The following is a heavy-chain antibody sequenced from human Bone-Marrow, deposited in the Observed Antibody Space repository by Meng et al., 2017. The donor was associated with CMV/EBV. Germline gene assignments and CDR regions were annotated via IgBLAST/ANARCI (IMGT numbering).Heavy chain of an antibody. CDR3: ARGNRRSSTSFDR. CDR1: GYTFTSYG. Sequence: ASVKVSCKASGYTFTSYGISWVRQAPGQGLEWMGWMNPNSGNTGYAQKFQGRVTITRNTSISTAYMELSSLRSEDTAVYYCARGNRRSSTSFDRWGQGTLVTVYS. V-gene: IGHV1-8*03. CDR2: MNPNSGNT. D-gene: IGHD2-2*01. J-gene: IGHJ4*02.